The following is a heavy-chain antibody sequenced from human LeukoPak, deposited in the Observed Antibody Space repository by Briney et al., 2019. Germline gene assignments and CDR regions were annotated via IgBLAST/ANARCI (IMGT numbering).Heavy chain of an antibody. V-gene: IGHV3-7*01. CDR2: IKQDGSGE. CDR1: GFTFSNSW. J-gene: IGHJ4*02. Sequence: GGSLRLSCAASGFTFSNSWMHWVCQAPEKGLEWVANIKQDGSGEYYVDSVKGRFTISRDNAKNSLYLQMNGLRAEDTAVYYCARHPPTNSGRRYFDYWGQGTLVTVSS. CDR3: ARHPPTNSGRRYFDY. D-gene: IGHD1-26*01.